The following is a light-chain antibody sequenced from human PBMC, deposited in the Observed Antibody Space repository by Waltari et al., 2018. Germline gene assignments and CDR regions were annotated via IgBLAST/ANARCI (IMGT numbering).Light chain of an antibody. CDR2: DVS. CDR3: CSYAGSYTWV. Sequence: QSALTQPRSVSGSPGQSVTIPCPGTSSYVGGYTHASWYQQHPGKAPKLMIYDVSKRPSGVPDRFSGSKSGNTSSLTLSGLQAEDEADYSCCSYAGSYTWVFGGGTKLTVL. V-gene: IGLV2-11*01. CDR1: SSYVGGYTH. J-gene: IGLJ3*02.